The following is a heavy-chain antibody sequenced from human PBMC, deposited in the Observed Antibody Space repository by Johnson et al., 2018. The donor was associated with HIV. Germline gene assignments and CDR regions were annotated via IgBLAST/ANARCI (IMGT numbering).Heavy chain of an antibody. D-gene: IGHD3-10*01. CDR2: ISGSGGST. CDR1: GFTFSNAW. Sequence: EVQLVESGGGLVKPGESLRLSCAASGFTFSNAWMHWVRQAPGKGLEWVSAISGSGGSTYYADSVKGRFTISRDNSKNTLYVQMNSLRPEDTAVYYCANWAYYYGSGYAFDIWGQGTMVTVSS. J-gene: IGHJ3*02. CDR3: ANWAYYYGSGYAFDI. V-gene: IGHV3-23*04.